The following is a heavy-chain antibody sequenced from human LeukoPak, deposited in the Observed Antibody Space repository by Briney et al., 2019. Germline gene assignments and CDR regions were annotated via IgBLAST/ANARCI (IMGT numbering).Heavy chain of an antibody. D-gene: IGHD4-23*01. CDR1: GGSISSYY. CDR3: ARAFYYGGSFDY. V-gene: IGHV4-59*12. J-gene: IGHJ4*02. Sequence: SETLSLTCTVSGGSISSYYWSWIRQPPGKGLEWIGYIYYSGSTNYNPSLKSRVTISVDTSKNQFSLKLSSVTAADTAVYYCARAFYYGGSFDYWGQGTLVTVSS. CDR2: IYYSGST.